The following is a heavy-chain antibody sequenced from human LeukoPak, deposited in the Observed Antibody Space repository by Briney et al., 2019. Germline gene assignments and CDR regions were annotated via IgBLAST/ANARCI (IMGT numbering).Heavy chain of an antibody. Sequence: GGSLRLSCAASGFTFSSYEKNWVRQAPGKGLEWVSSISSSSSYIYYADSVKGRFTISRDNAKNSLYLQMNSLRAEDTAVYYCARGDTLPGGLDPWGQGTLVTVSS. J-gene: IGHJ5*02. V-gene: IGHV3-21*01. D-gene: IGHD1-26*01. CDR2: ISSSSSYI. CDR3: ARGDTLPGGLDP. CDR1: GFTFSSYE.